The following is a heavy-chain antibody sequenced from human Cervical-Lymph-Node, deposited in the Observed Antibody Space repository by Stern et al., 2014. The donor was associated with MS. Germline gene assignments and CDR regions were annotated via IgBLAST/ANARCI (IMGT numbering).Heavy chain of an antibody. CDR1: GFSLPSRGVG. V-gene: IGHV2-5*02. D-gene: IGHD3-16*01. Sequence: QVTLKESGPTLVKPTETLTLTCTFSGFSLPSRGVGVGWIRQPPGKALEWLALIYWDDVRRYSPSLKRRVTIATNCTKTQLVLTVTNMDPVNTATYYWAFWGSYSRLVDYWGQGHLVTVST. CDR3: AFWGSYSRLVDY. CDR2: IYWDDVR. J-gene: IGHJ4*02.